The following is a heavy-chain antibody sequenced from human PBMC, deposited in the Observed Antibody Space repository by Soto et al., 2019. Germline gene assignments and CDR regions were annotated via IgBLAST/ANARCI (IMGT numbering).Heavy chain of an antibody. D-gene: IGHD6-13*01. J-gene: IGHJ4*02. CDR2: ISGSGGST. CDR3: AKDPTRYSSWSRYYFDY. Sequence: GGSLRLSCAASGFTFSSYAMSWFRQTPGKGLEWVSAISGSGGSTYYADSVKGRFTISRDNSKNTLYLQMNSLRAEDTAVYYCAKDPTRYSSWSRYYFDYWGQGTLVTVSS. V-gene: IGHV3-23*01. CDR1: GFTFSSYA.